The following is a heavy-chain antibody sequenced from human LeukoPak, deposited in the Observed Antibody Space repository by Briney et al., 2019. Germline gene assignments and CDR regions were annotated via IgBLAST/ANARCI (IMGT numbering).Heavy chain of an antibody. V-gene: IGHV1-18*01. Sequence: ASVKVSCKASGYTFTSYGISWVRQAPGQGLEWMGWISAYNGNTNYAQKLQGRVTMTTDTSTSTAYMELRSLRSDDTAVYYCARDPPDFWSGYSLNWFDPWGQGTLVTVSS. J-gene: IGHJ5*02. CDR2: ISAYNGNT. CDR3: ARDPPDFWSGYSLNWFDP. CDR1: GYTFTSYG. D-gene: IGHD3-3*01.